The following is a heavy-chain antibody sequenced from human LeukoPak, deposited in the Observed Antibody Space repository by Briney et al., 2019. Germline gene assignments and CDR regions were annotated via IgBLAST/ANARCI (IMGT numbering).Heavy chain of an antibody. CDR2: ISSSGITM. CDR1: GFTFSNYE. D-gene: IGHD3-22*01. V-gene: IGHV3-48*03. Sequence: GGSLGLSCAASGFTFSNYEINWVRQAPGKGLEWVSCISSSGITMYYADSVKGRFTISRDNAKSLLYLQMNSLRAEDTAVYYCARRPYYSNSLDYWGQGTLVTVSS. CDR3: ARRPYYSNSLDY. J-gene: IGHJ4*02.